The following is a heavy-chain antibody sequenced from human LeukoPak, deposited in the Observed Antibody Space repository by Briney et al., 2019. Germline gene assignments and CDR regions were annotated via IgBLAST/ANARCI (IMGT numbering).Heavy chain of an antibody. CDR1: GFTFSSYA. CDR3: ARDKDGAVAVSWFDP. D-gene: IGHD6-19*01. CDR2: ISYDGSNK. J-gene: IGHJ5*02. V-gene: IGHV3-30-3*01. Sequence: GGSLRLSCAASGFTFSSYAMHWVRQAPGKGLEWVAVISYDGSNKYYADSVKGRFTISRDNSKNTLYLQMNSLRAEDTAVYYCARDKDGAVAVSWFDPWGQGTLVTVSS.